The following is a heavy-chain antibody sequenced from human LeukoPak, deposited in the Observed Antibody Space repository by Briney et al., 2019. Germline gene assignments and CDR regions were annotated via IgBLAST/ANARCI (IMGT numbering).Heavy chain of an antibody. CDR3: ARAEPDIVVVPAAILVYYYGMDV. Sequence: PGGSLRLSCAASGFTFSSYWMSWVRQAPGKGLEWVANIKQDGSEKYYVDSVKGRFTISRDNAKNSLYLQMNSLRAEDTAVYYCARAEPDIVVVPAAILVYYYGMDVWGQGTTVTVSS. CDR2: IKQDGSEK. J-gene: IGHJ6*02. D-gene: IGHD2-2*02. CDR1: GFTFSSYW. V-gene: IGHV3-7*03.